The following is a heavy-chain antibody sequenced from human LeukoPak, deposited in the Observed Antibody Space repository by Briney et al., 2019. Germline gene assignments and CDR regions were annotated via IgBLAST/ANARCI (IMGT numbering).Heavy chain of an antibody. Sequence: GGSLRLSCAASGFTFSDYYMSWIRQAPGKGLEWVSYISSSGSTIYYADSVKGRFTISRDNSKNTLYLQMNSLRAEDTAVYYCARGGSSGRSLYFDYWGQGTLVTVSS. CDR1: GFTFSDYY. V-gene: IGHV3-11*04. CDR3: ARGGSSGRSLYFDY. CDR2: ISSSGSTI. J-gene: IGHJ4*02. D-gene: IGHD3-16*01.